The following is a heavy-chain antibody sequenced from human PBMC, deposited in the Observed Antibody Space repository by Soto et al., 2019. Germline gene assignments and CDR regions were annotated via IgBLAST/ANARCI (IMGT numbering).Heavy chain of an antibody. CDR1: GFTFSSYA. CDR3: AKRSSSSTFDY. Sequence: EVQLLESGGGLVQPGESLRLSCAASGFTFSSYAMSWVRQAPGKGLEWVSVISCSEDSTYYADSVKGRFTISRDNSKNTLYMQMDRLRAGDTAVYYCAKRSSSSTFDYWGQGTLVTVSS. J-gene: IGHJ4*02. CDR2: ISCSEDST. V-gene: IGHV3-23*01. D-gene: IGHD6-6*01.